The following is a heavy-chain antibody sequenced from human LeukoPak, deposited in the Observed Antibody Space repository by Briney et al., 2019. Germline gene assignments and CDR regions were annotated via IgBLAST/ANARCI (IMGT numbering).Heavy chain of an antibody. CDR2: ITSTGSTT. CDR1: FSLQSYG. Sequence: RTGGSLRLSCAAGFSLQSYGMAWVRQAPGKGLQWLSAITSTGSTTYYAESVKGRLTISRDNSKNTLYLQMSSLIYEDTAVYFCAKSKTAAGFHYYDDWGQGTLVTVSS. J-gene: IGHJ4*02. CDR3: AKSKTAAGFHYYDD. D-gene: IGHD6-13*01. V-gene: IGHV3-23*01.